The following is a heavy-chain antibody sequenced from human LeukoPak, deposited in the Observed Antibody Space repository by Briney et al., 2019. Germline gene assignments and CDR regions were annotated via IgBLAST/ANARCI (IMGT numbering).Heavy chain of an antibody. CDR1: GFTFKIFG. CDR3: AKDPTYYCDICVYSVD. Sequence: PGGSLKLSCAASGFTFKIFGMHWVRQAPGKGLEWVAFISFDGRNDYYADSVKGRFTISRDDSKSTLYLQMHSLRAEDTAVYYCAKDPTYYCDICVYSVDWGQGTLVTVSS. CDR2: ISFDGRND. D-gene: IGHD3-22*01. J-gene: IGHJ4*02. V-gene: IGHV3-30*19.